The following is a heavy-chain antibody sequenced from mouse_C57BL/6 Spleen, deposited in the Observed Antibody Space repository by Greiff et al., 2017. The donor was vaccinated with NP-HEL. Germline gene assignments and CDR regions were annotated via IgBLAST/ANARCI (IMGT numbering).Heavy chain of an antibody. Sequence: VQLQQSVAELVRPGASVKLSCTASGFNFKNTYMHWVKQRPDKGLEWIGRIDPANGNTKYAPTFQGKATITADTSSNTAYLQLSSLTSEDTAIYYSARGYTGFCYWGQGATLTVSS. CDR2: IDPANGNT. CDR1: GFNFKNTY. CDR3: ARGYTGFCY. D-gene: IGHD3-1*01. V-gene: IGHV14-3*01. J-gene: IGHJ2*01.